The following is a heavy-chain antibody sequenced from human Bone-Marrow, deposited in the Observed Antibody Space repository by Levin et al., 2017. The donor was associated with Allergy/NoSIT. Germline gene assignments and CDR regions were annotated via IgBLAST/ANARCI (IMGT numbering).Heavy chain of an antibody. CDR3: VRGGEYSYFYHLDS. J-gene: IGHJ5*01. CDR2: MNFDGKTT. CDR1: GFTFINYW. V-gene: IGHV3-74*01. D-gene: IGHD5-18*01. Sequence: HSGGSLRLSCSVSGFTFINYWMYWVRQRPGEGLQFISRMNFDGKTTDYAASVIGRFTISRDNANKTLYLQMKSLRVEDTAVYYCVRGGEYSYFYHLDSWGLGTRVTVSS.